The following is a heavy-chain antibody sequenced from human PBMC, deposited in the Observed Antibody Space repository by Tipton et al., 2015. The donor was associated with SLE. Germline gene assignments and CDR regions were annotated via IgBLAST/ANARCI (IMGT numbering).Heavy chain of an antibody. D-gene: IGHD2-15*01. CDR2: VYYSGRT. J-gene: IGHJ4*02. V-gene: IGHV4-39*07. Sequence: TLSLTCTVSGDAIRSNNYYWGWIRQPPGKGLEGIGSVYYSGRTNYNPSLKSLFTMSLDTSKKQFSLKLSSVSTADTAVYYCARTSFATGAFDYWGQGTLVTVSS. CDR3: ARTSFATGAFDY. CDR1: GDAIRSNNYY.